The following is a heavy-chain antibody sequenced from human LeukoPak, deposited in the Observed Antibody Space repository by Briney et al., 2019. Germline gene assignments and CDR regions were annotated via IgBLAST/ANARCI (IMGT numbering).Heavy chain of an antibody. CDR2: ITGSGGST. Sequence: GGTLRLSCAGSGFTFSTYGMTWVRQGPGKGLEWVSSITGSGGSTYYADSVKGRFTISRDNSKNTLYLQMNSLRAEDTAVYYCAKKYNTGLDPWGQGTLVTVSS. CDR1: GFTFSTYG. V-gene: IGHV3-23*01. CDR3: AKKYNTGLDP. J-gene: IGHJ5*02. D-gene: IGHD1-14*01.